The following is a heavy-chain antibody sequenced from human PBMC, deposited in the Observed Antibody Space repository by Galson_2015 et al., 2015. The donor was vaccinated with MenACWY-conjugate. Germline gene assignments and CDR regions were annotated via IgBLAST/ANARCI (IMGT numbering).Heavy chain of an antibody. CDR1: GFTFSDYY. Sequence: SLRLSCAASGFTFSDYYMSWVRQAPGKGLECVSYISTRSSTNYADSVQGRFTISRDNAKNSAYLQMDSLRAEDTAVYYCARFPRTPGKYPDYWGQGTPVTVSS. CDR3: ARFPRTPGKYPDY. J-gene: IGHJ4*02. D-gene: IGHD1-14*01. V-gene: IGHV3-11*06. CDR2: ISTRSST.